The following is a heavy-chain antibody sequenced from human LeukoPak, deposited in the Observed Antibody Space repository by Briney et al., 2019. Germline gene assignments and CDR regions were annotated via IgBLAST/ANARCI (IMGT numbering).Heavy chain of an antibody. CDR1: GFTFSSYA. Sequence: GGSLRLSCAASGFTFSSYAMGWVRQAPGKGLEWVLRVSGSGGSTYYADSVKGRFTISRDNPNTTLYLQMNSLRAEDKGVYYYAKDSVSRPLNWFDAWGQGTLVTVSS. J-gene: IGHJ5*02. CDR3: AKDSVSRPLNWFDA. D-gene: IGHD6-6*01. CDR2: VSGSGGST. V-gene: IGHV3-23*01.